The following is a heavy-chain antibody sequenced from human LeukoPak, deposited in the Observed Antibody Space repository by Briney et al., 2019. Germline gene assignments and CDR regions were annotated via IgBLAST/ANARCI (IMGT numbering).Heavy chain of an antibody. J-gene: IGHJ4*02. D-gene: IGHD5-18*01. CDR2: INPSGGST. Sequence: ASVKVSCKASGYTFTSYYMHWVRQAPGQGLEWMGIINPSGGSTSYAQKFQGRVTVTRDTSTSTVYMELSSLRSEDTAVYYCARFGYSYGADYWGQGTLVTVSS. CDR3: ARFGYSYGADY. V-gene: IGHV1-46*01. CDR1: GYTFTSYY.